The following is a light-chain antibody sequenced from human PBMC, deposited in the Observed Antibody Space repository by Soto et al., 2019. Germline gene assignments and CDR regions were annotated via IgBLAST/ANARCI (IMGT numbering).Light chain of an antibody. J-gene: IGKJ4*01. Sequence: DIQMTQSPSSLSASVGDRVTVTCRASRSISWYLSWYQQKPGTAPKLLIYRASRLQSGVPSRFSGSGSGTDFTLTITNLQPEDFATYSCQQSYETPLTFGGGTKVEI. CDR2: RAS. CDR3: QQSYETPLT. CDR1: RSISWY. V-gene: IGKV1-39*01.